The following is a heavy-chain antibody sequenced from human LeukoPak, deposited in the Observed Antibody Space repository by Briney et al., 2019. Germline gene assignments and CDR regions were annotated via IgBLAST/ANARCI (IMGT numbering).Heavy chain of an antibody. D-gene: IGHD1-26*01. CDR3: ARDPVSGSYPYYCYYMDV. CDR1: GFTFRTYG. J-gene: IGHJ6*03. V-gene: IGHV3-33*01. CDR2: IWHDGSNK. Sequence: GRSLRLSCAASGFTFRTYGMHWVRQAPGKGLEWVAAIWHDGSNKYYADSVKGRFTISRDNSKNTLNLQMNSLRAEDTAVYYCARDPVSGSYPYYCYYMDVWGEGTTVTVSS.